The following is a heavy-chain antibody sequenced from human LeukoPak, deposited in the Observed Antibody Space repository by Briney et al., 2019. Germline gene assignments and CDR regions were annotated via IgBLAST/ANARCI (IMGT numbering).Heavy chain of an antibody. Sequence: SVKVSCKASGGTFSSYAISWVRQAPGQGLEWMGGIIPIFGTANYAQKFQGRVTITADKSTSTAYMELSSLRSEDTAVYYCAREVSSVVAAYYHYWGQGTLVTVSS. CDR2: IIPIFGTA. V-gene: IGHV1-69*06. J-gene: IGHJ4*02. CDR1: GGTFSSYA. CDR3: AREVSSVVAAYYHY. D-gene: IGHD2-15*01.